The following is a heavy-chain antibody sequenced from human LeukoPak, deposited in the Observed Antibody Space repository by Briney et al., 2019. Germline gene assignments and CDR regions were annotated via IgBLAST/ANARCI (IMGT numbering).Heavy chain of an antibody. D-gene: IGHD2-15*01. CDR2: ISSSGSNI. V-gene: IGHV3-48*01. J-gene: IGHJ4*02. CDR1: GFTFSADS. CDR3: ARGRYCSGGSCYFD. Sequence: QPGGSLRLSCAASGFTFSADSMNWVRQAPGKGLEWVSYISSSGSNIDYADSVKGRFTISRDNAKNSLYLQMNSLRAEDTAVYYCARGRYCSGGSCYFDWGQGTLVTVSS.